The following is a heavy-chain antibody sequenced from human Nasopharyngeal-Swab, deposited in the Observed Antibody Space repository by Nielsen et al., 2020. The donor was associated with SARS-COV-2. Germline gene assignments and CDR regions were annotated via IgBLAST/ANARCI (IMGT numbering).Heavy chain of an antibody. J-gene: IGHJ4*02. CDR2: IIPIFGTA. CDR3: AKESGSPGYYSPRYFDY. CDR1: GGTFSSYA. D-gene: IGHD3-9*01. Sequence: SVKVSCKASGGTFSSYAISWVRQAPGQGLEWMGGIIPIFGTANYAQKFQGRVTITADESTSTAYMELSSLRSEDTAVYYCAKESGSPGYYSPRYFDYWGQGTLVTVSS. V-gene: IGHV1-69*13.